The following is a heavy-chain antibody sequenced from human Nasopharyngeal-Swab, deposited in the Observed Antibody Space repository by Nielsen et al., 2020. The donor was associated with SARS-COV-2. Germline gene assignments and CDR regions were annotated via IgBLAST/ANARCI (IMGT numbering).Heavy chain of an antibody. CDR1: GDSISTGRYS. Sequence: SETLSLTCAVSGDSISTGRYSWDWIRQPPGKALEWIGSIYYSWTTYYNPSLKSRVTISVDTSKNQFSLKLNSATAADTAVYYCARWSSWYNWLDPWGQGTQVIVSS. CDR2: IYYSWTT. J-gene: IGHJ5*02. D-gene: IGHD6-13*01. CDR3: ARWSSWYNWLDP. V-gene: IGHV4-39*01.